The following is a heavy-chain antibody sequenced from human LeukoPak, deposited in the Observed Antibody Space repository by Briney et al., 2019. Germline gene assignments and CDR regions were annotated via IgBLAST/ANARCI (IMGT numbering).Heavy chain of an antibody. J-gene: IGHJ4*02. CDR2: IYYSGST. CDR3: ARLQSYSSGWWSSPDY. CDR1: GGSISSSSYY. V-gene: IGHV4-39*01. Sequence: SETLSLTCTVSGGSISSSSYYWGWIRQPPGKGLEWIGSIYYSGSTYYNPSLKSRVTISVDTSKNQFSLKLSSVTAADTAVYYCARLQSYSSGWWSSPDYWGQGTLVTVSS. D-gene: IGHD6-19*01.